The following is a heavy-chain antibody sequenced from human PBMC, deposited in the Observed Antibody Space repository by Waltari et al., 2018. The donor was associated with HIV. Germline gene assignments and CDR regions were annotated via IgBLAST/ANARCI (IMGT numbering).Heavy chain of an antibody. D-gene: IGHD3-10*01. CDR2: ISPGDSDT. Sequence: EMQLVQSGTEMRRSGESLKISCRASEYSFASYWVGWVRQKTGQGMEWMGIISPGDSDTMYSPSFQGQVTVSVDKSLDTAYLQWGSLRSSDTAMYYCARLKAGADNAFDLWGRGTMVIVSS. CDR1: EYSFASYW. V-gene: IGHV5-51*03. J-gene: IGHJ3*01. CDR3: ARLKAGADNAFDL.